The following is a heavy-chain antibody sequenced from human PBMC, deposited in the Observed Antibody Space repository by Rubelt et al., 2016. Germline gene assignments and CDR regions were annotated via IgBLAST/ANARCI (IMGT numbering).Heavy chain of an antibody. D-gene: IGHD3-9*01. CDR3: VAETDTTGCCHFDY. Sequence: QMQLVLSGPEVKKPGTSLMISCKASGFAFSTSAIQWVRQAPGQRLEWIGWIIVGSGNTNYAQNFQDRVTITRDMSTRTAYLELCSLRSEDTAGYYCVAETDTTGCCHFDYWGRGTLLTASS. V-gene: IGHV1-58*02. J-gene: IGHJ4*02. CDR2: IIVGSGNT. CDR1: GFAFSTSA.